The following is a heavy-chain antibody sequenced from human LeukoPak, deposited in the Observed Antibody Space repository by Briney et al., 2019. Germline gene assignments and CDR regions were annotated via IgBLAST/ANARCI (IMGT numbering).Heavy chain of an antibody. V-gene: IGHV4-34*01. J-gene: IGHJ4*02. CDR1: GGSFSGYY. CDR3: ARKATSGLFDY. D-gene: IGHD2-15*01. CDR2: INHSGST. Sequence: SETLSLTCAVYGGSFSGYYWSWIRQPPGKGLEWIGEINHSGSTNYNSSLKSRVTISVDTSKNQFSLKLSSVTAADTAVYYCARKATSGLFDYWGQGTLVTVSS.